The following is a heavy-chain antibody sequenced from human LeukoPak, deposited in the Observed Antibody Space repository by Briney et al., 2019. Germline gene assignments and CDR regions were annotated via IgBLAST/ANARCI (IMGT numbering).Heavy chain of an antibody. CDR3: ARDHPSGGLGHWFEP. CDR2: IYYSGST. J-gene: IGHJ5*02. Sequence: PSETLSLTCTVSGGSISSYYWSWIRQPPGKGLEWIGYIYYSGSTNYNPSLKRRVTISVDTSKNQFSLKLSSVTAADTAVYYCARDHPSGGLGHWFEPWGQGTLVTVSS. CDR1: GGSISSYY. D-gene: IGHD6-25*01. V-gene: IGHV4-59*01.